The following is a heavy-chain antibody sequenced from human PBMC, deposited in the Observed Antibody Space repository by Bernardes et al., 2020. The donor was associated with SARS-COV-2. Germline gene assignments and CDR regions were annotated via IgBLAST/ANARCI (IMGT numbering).Heavy chain of an antibody. CDR2: AHGRGRA. CDR3: ARVAQGVGATN. CDR1: GVPVSRGKYH. Sequence: SGTLHLSFTSSGVPVSRGKYHCSSIRPLPGGGLEWNRWAHGRGRANYNPSLKSRVTISVDTSKNRFSLKLSSVTAADTAVYYCARVAQGVGATNWGQGTLVTVSS. V-gene: IGHV4-61*01. D-gene: IGHD1-26*01. J-gene: IGHJ4*02.